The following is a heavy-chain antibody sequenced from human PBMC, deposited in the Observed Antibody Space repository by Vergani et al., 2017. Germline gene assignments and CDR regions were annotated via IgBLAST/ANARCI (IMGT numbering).Heavy chain of an antibody. V-gene: IGHV1-69*01. Sequence: QVQLVQSGAEVKKPGSSVKVSCKASGGTFSSYAISWVRQAPGQGLEWMGGIIPIFGTANYAQKFQGRVTITADESTSTADMELSSLRSEDTAVYYCARAGGYCSGGSCYLPTAYFDYWGQGTLVTVSS. D-gene: IGHD2-15*01. J-gene: IGHJ4*02. CDR3: ARAGGYCSGGSCYLPTAYFDY. CDR1: GGTFSSYA. CDR2: IIPIFGTA.